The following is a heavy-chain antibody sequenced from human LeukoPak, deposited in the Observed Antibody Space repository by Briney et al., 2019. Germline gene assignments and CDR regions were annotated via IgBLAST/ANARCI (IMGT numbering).Heavy chain of an antibody. CDR1: GFTFSSYG. D-gene: IGHD3-22*01. Sequence: PGGSLRLSCAASGFTFSSYGMHWVRQAPGKGLEWVSAISGSGGSTYYADSVKGRFTISRDNSKNTLYLQMNSLRAEDTAVYYCAKTPNYYDSSGYYYFDYWGQGTLVTVSS. CDR3: AKTPNYYDSSGYYYFDY. CDR2: ISGSGGST. V-gene: IGHV3-23*01. J-gene: IGHJ4*02.